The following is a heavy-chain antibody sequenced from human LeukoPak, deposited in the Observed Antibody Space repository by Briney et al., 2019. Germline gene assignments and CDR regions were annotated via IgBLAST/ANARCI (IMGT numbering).Heavy chain of an antibody. Sequence: ASVKVSCKASGYTFSSYDINWVRQATGQGLEWMGWMNPNGGNTGYAQKFQGRLNMTRNTSIDTAYMELSSLRSDDTAVYYCARRVGSGWPVQHWGQGTLVTVSS. CDR1: GYTFSSYD. CDR2: MNPNGGNT. J-gene: IGHJ1*01. CDR3: ARRVGSGWPVQH. D-gene: IGHD6-19*01. V-gene: IGHV1-8*01.